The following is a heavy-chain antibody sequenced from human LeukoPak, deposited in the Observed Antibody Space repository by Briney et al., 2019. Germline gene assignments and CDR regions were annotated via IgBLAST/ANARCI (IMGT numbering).Heavy chain of an antibody. CDR2: ISYHGTNK. J-gene: IGHJ6*04. CDR3: VRALEDV. Sequence: PGGSLRLSCAASGFTFSSYGMHWVRQAPGKGLEWVAVISYHGTNKYYADSVKGRFTISRDNSKNTLYLQMNSLRAEDTAVYYCVRALEDVWGKGTTVIVSS. CDR1: GFTFSSYG. V-gene: IGHV3-30*03.